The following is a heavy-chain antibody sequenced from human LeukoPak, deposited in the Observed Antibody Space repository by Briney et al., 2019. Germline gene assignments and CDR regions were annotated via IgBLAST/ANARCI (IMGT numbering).Heavy chain of an antibody. CDR3: ARDTGYSSSWYKNYYYGMDV. CDR2: ISYDGSNK. J-gene: IGHJ6*02. CDR1: GFTFSSYA. D-gene: IGHD6-13*01. Sequence: TGGSLRPSCAASGFTFSSYAMHWVRQAPGKGLEWVAVISYDGSNKYYADSVKGRFTISRDNSKNTLYLQMNSLRAEDTAVYYCARDTGYSSSWYKNYYYGMDVWGQGTTVTVSS. V-gene: IGHV3-30-3*01.